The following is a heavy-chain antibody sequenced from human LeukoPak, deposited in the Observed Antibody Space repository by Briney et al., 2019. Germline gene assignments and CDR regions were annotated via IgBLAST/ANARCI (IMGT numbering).Heavy chain of an antibody. V-gene: IGHV4-34*01. CDR2: INHSGST. J-gene: IGHJ4*02. CDR1: GGSFSDYH. D-gene: IGHD3-3*01. Sequence: PSETLSLTCAVYGGSFSDYHWSWIRQPPGTGLEWIGEINHSGSTNYNPSLKSRVTISVDTSKNQFSLKLTSVTAADTAVYYCARQRFLEWYFDFWGQGILVTVSS. CDR3: ARQRFLEWYFDF.